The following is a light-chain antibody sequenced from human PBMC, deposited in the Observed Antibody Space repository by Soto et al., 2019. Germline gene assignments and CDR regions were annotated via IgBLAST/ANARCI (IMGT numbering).Light chain of an antibody. V-gene: IGKV3-11*01. CDR2: DTS. J-gene: IGKJ5*01. CDR3: QQSYSTTIT. Sequence: EIVLTQSPATLSLSPGERATLSCRASETIRGLLAWYRQRPGQPPRILIYDTSHRDTGIPDMFSCSGAGTDCTRTISSLQPEDVATDYCQQSYSTTITFGQGTRLEIK. CDR1: ETIRGL.